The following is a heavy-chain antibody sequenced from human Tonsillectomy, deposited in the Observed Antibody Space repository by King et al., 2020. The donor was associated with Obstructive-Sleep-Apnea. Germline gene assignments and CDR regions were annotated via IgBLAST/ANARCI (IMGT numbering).Heavy chain of an antibody. CDR2: IYYSGST. V-gene: IGHV4-39*07. Sequence: QLQESGPGLVKPSETLSLTCTVSGGSISSSSYYWGWIRQPPGKGLEWIGSIYYSGSTYYNPSLKSRVTISVDTSKNQFSLKLSSVTAADTAVYYCASPERRRGIVATLYWGQGTLVTVSS. D-gene: IGHD5-12*01. CDR3: ASPERRRGIVATLY. J-gene: IGHJ4*02. CDR1: GGSISSSSYY.